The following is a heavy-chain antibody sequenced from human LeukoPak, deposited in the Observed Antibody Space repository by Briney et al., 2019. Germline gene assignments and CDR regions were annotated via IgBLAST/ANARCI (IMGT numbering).Heavy chain of an antibody. CDR2: ISYDGSNK. V-gene: IGHV3-30-3*01. D-gene: IGHD3/OR15-3a*01. J-gene: IGHJ5*02. Sequence: GGSLRLSCAASGFTFSSYAMHWVRQAPGKGLEWVAVISYDGSNKFYADSVKGRFTISRDNSKNTLYLQMNSLRAEDTAMYYCATNDFNNWFDPWGQGTLVTVSS. CDR1: GFTFSSYA. CDR3: ATNDFNNWFDP.